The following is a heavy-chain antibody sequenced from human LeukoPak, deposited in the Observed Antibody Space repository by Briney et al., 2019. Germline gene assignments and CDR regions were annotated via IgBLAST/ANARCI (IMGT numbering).Heavy chain of an antibody. J-gene: IGHJ6*02. D-gene: IGHD3-10*01. V-gene: IGHV3-23*01. CDR3: ANAGRITMVRGGLVYYYGMDV. Sequence: GGSLRLSCAASGFTFSSYATSWVRQAPGKGLEWVSAISGSGGSTYYADSVKGRFTISRDNSKNTLYLQMNSLRAEDTAVYYCANAGRITMVRGGLVYYYGMDVWGQGTTVTVSS. CDR2: ISGSGGST. CDR1: GFTFSSYA.